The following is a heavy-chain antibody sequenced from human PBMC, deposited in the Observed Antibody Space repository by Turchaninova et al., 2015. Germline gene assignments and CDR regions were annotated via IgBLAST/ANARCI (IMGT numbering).Heavy chain of an antibody. J-gene: IGHJ4*02. CDR3: ARTACNGDCYVDY. V-gene: IGHV4-38-2*01. CDR1: DYSISSGYY. Sequence: QVQLQESGPGLVKPSETLSLTCAVSDYSISSGYYWGWIRQPPGKGLEWIASIHHNGTTHYHPSIKSRVTISIDTSKNQFALKLSSGTAAETAVYYCARTACNGDCYVDYWGQGTLVTVSS. D-gene: IGHD2-21*02. CDR2: IHHNGTT.